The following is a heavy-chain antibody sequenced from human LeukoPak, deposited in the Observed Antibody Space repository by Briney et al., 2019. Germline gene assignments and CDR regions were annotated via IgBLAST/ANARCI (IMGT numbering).Heavy chain of an antibody. CDR2: IKTDGSQK. Sequence: PGESLRLSCAASGFTFNKYWMTWVRQAPGKGLEWVATIKTDGSQKYYVDSVKGRFTISRDNAKNSLYLQMNSLRAEDTAVYYCARGDFWSVPAYYFDYWGQGTLVTVSS. CDR1: GFTFNKYW. D-gene: IGHD3-3*01. CDR3: ARGDFWSVPAYYFDY. J-gene: IGHJ4*02. V-gene: IGHV3-7*01.